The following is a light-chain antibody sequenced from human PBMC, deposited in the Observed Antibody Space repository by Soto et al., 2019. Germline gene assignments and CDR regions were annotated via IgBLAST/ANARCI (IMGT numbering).Light chain of an antibody. CDR2: DVT. V-gene: IGLV2-18*02. J-gene: IGLJ2*01. Sequence: QSALTHPPSVSGSPVQSVTIACTGTSSDVCAYDHVSWYQQPPGTAPRVMIYDVTNRPSGVPDRVSGSKSGNTASLPISGLLPEDEADYYCSSVTTRTTLVVGGGTKLTVL. CDR3: SSVTTRTTLV. CDR1: SSDVCAYDH.